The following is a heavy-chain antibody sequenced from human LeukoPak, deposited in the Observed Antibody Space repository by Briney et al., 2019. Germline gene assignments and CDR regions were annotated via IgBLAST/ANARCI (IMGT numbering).Heavy chain of an antibody. CDR2: ISYDGSNK. V-gene: IGHV3-30-3*01. CDR3: AKAGAYYYDSSGYYSIGY. Sequence: PGGSLRLSCAASGFTFSSYAMHWVRQAPGKGLEWVAVISYDGSNKYYADSVKGRFTISRDNAKNSLYLQMNSLRAEDTALYYCAKAGAYYYDSSGYYSIGYWGQGTLVTVSS. CDR1: GFTFSSYA. J-gene: IGHJ4*02. D-gene: IGHD3-22*01.